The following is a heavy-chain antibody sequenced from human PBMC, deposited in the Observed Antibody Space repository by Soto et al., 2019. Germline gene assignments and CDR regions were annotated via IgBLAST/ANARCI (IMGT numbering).Heavy chain of an antibody. Sequence: QVQLVQSGAEVKKPGASVKVSCKASGYTFTSSGMGWVRQAPGQGLEGMGWISAHTGSSEYAQRFQGRVTMTTDRSTSTAYMELRSLRSDDTAVYYCARAFFYQGSDSRGYSFDAFDFWGPGTLVTVSS. V-gene: IGHV1-18*01. J-gene: IGHJ3*01. CDR1: GYTFTSSG. CDR2: ISAHTGSS. D-gene: IGHD3-22*01. CDR3: ARAFFYQGSDSRGYSFDAFDF.